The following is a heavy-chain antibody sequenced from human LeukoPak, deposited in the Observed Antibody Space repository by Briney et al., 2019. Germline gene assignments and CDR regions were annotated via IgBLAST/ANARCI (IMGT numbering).Heavy chain of an antibody. CDR2: INPNSGGT. D-gene: IGHD3-10*01. V-gene: IGHV1-2*04. CDR3: AKSYGSGGYYYGMDV. CDR1: GYTFTDYY. Sequence: GASVKVSCKASGYTFTDYYMHWVRQAPGQGLEWMGWINPNSGGTNYAQKFQGWVTMTRDTSISTAYMELSRLRSDDTAVYYCAKSYGSGGYYYGMDVWGKGTTVTVSS. J-gene: IGHJ6*04.